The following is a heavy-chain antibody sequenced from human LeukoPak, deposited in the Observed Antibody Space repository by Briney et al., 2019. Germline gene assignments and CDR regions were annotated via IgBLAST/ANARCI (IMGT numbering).Heavy chain of an antibody. J-gene: IGHJ3*02. CDR3: ARDEYYGDYYDEIAFDI. V-gene: IGHV1-2*02. Sequence: ASVKVSCKASGYTFTGYYMHWVRQAPGQGLEWMGWINPNSGGTNYAQKFQGRVTMTRDTSISTAYMELSRLRSDDTAVYYCARDEYYGDYYDEIAFDIWGQGTMVTVSS. D-gene: IGHD4-17*01. CDR1: GYTFTGYY. CDR2: INPNSGGT.